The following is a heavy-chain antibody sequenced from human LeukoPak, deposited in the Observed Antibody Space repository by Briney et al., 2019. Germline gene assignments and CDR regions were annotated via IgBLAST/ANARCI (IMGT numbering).Heavy chain of an antibody. V-gene: IGHV1-69*05. Sequence: SVKVSCKASGGTFSSYAISWVRQAPGQGLEWMGGIIPIFGTANYAQKFQGRVTITTDESTSTAYMELSSLRSEDTAVYYCARVAVAGTRWFDPWGQGTLVTVSS. CDR3: ARVAVAGTRWFDP. CDR1: GGTFSSYA. CDR2: IIPIFGTA. J-gene: IGHJ5*02. D-gene: IGHD6-19*01.